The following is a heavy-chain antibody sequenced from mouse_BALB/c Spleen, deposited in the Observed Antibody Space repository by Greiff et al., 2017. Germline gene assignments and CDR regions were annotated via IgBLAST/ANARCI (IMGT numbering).Heavy chain of an antibody. CDR2: ISSGSSTI. J-gene: IGHJ4*01. Sequence: EVQLQESGGGLVQPGGSRKLSCAASGFTFSSFGMHWVRQAPEKGLEWVAYISSGSSTIYYADTVKGRFTISRDNPKNTLFLQMTSLRSEDTAMYYCASQLAHYYAMDYWGQGTSVTVSS. CDR1: GFTFSSFG. CDR3: ASQLAHYYAMDY. D-gene: IGHD4-1*02. V-gene: IGHV5-17*02.